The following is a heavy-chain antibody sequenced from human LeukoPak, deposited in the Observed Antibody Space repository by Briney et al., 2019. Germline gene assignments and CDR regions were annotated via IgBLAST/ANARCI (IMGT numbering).Heavy chain of an antibody. CDR1: GGSISSGDYF. J-gene: IGHJ4*02. CDR2: IYYSGTT. Sequence: SQTLSLTCNVSGGSISSGDYFWSWIRQPPGKGLEWIGCIYYSGTTYYNPSLKSRVTMSVDTSKNQFSLKLSSVTAADTAVYYCARAPPPYMVTEWGQGTLVTVSS. D-gene: IGHD2-21*02. V-gene: IGHV4-30-4*01. CDR3: ARAPPPYMVTE.